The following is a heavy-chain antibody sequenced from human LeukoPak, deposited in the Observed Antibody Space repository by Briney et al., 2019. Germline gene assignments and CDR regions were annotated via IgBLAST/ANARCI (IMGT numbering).Heavy chain of an antibody. CDR3: AKQTGYSSAHDAFDI. V-gene: IGHV3-23*01. CDR2: ISGSGGST. D-gene: IGHD6-19*01. CDR1: GFTFSSYE. J-gene: IGHJ3*02. Sequence: GGSLRLSCAASGFTFSSYEMNWVRQAPGKGLEWVSGISGSGGSTYYADSVKGRFTISRDNSKNTLYLQMNSLRAEDTAVYYYAKQTGYSSAHDAFDIWGQGTMVTVSS.